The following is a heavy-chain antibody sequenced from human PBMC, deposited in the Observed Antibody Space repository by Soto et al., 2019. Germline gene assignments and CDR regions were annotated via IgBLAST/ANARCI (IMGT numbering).Heavy chain of an antibody. CDR3: AKVVRPSTTTTQPFNY. Sequence: EVQLLESGGDLVQPGGSLRLSCAASGFSFSDYAMTWVRHAPGRGLQWVSGISRSGAFTYYADSVEGRFTISRDDSQNTLYIQMRSLRAEDTAVYYCAKVVRPSTTTTQPFNYWGQGTLVTVSS. D-gene: IGHD4-17*01. V-gene: IGHV3-23*01. CDR2: ISRSGAFT. CDR1: GFSFSDYA. J-gene: IGHJ4*02.